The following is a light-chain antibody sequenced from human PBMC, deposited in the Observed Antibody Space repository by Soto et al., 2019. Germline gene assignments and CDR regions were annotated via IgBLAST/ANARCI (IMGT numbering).Light chain of an antibody. CDR3: QSYDSSLSGYV. Sequence: QSVLTQPPSVSGAPGQRVTISCTGSSSKIAAGYDVHWYQQLPGTAPKLLIYGNSNRPSGVPDRFSGSKSGTSASLAITGLQAEDEADYYCQSYDSSLSGYVFGTGTKVTVL. J-gene: IGLJ1*01. CDR1: SSKIAAGYD. V-gene: IGLV1-40*01. CDR2: GNS.